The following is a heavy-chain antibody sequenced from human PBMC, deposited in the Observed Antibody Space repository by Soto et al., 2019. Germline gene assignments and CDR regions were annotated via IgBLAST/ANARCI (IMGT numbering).Heavy chain of an antibody. CDR1: GGSISSSSYY. CDR3: ARLYGDYGNYYYYYMDV. V-gene: IGHV4-39*01. Sequence: QLQLQESGPGLVKPSETLSLTCTVSGGSISSSSYYWGWIRQPPGKGLEWIGSIYYSGSTYYNPYLKSRVTISVDTSKNQFSLKLSSVTAADTAVYYCARLYGDYGNYYYYYMDVWGKGTTVTVSS. D-gene: IGHD4-17*01. CDR2: IYYSGST. J-gene: IGHJ6*03.